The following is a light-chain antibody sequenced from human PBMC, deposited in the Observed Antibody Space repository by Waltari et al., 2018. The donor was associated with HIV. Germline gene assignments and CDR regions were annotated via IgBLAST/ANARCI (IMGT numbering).Light chain of an antibody. Sequence: EIVLTQSPGTLSLSPGERATLSCMARQSVISSYLAWSKQKPGQAPRLLIYGASSGATGIPARLSGSGSGIDFTLTISGLEPEDFAMYYCQQYGSSPWTFGQGTKVEIK. CDR2: GAS. CDR3: QQYGSSPWT. CDR1: QSVISSY. J-gene: IGKJ1*01. V-gene: IGKV3-20*01.